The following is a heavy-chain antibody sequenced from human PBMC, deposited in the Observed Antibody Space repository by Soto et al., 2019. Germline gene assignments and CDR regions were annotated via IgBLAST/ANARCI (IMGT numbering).Heavy chain of an antibody. J-gene: IGHJ4*02. CDR2: ISGSGGST. V-gene: IGHV3-23*01. CDR1: GFTFSSYA. D-gene: IGHD6-6*01. CDR3: AKAPGEYSSSFDY. Sequence: GGSLRLSCAASGFTFSSYAMSWVRQAPGKGLEWVAAISGSGGSTYYADSVKGRFTISRDNSKNTLYLQMNSLRAEDTAVYYCAKAPGEYSSSFDYWGQGTLVTVSS.